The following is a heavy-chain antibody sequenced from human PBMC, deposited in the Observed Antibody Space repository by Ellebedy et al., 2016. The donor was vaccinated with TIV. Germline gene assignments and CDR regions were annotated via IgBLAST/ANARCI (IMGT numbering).Heavy chain of an antibody. D-gene: IGHD1-26*01. V-gene: IGHV5-51*01. CDR2: IYPGDGET. Sequence: GESLKISCRASGYKFRNFWIGWVRQVPGKGLEWLGSIYPGDGETRYSPSFQGQVTISADKSISTAYLQWSSLKASDTAIYYCARRIVGATTHAFDIWGQGTMVTVSS. J-gene: IGHJ3*02. CDR1: GYKFRNFW. CDR3: ARRIVGATTHAFDI.